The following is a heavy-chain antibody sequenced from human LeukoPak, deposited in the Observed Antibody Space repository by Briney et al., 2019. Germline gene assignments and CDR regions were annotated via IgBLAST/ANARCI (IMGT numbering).Heavy chain of an antibody. D-gene: IGHD6-19*01. Sequence: GGSLRLSCAASGFTFSSYAMHWVRQAPGKGLEWVAVISYDGSNKYYADSVKGRFTISRDNSKNTLYLQMNSLRAEYTAVYYCAKYYNSGWGNAFDIWGQGTMVTVSS. CDR3: AKYYNSGWGNAFDI. CDR1: GFTFSSYA. V-gene: IGHV3-30*04. CDR2: ISYDGSNK. J-gene: IGHJ3*02.